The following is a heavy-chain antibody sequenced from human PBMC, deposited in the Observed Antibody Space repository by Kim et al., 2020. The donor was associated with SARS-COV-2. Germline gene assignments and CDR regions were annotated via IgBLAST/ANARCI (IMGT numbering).Heavy chain of an antibody. V-gene: IGHV3-23*01. CDR2: ITGSGGNT. CDR3: ARMAAGDPDY. CDR1: GFTFNNYA. Sequence: GGSLRLSCATSGFTFNNYAMNWVRQAPGRGLEWVSAITGSGGNTYYADSVKGRFTISRDNSKSTLYLLRNSLRAEDTAVYYCARMAAGDPDYWGQGTLVTVSS. J-gene: IGHJ4*02. D-gene: IGHD6-13*01.